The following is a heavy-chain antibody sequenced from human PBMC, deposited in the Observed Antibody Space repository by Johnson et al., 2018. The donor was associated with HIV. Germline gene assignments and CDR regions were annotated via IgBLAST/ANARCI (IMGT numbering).Heavy chain of an antibody. D-gene: IGHD6-13*01. CDR2: IKQDGSGK. CDR3: ASLIAAAGDDAFDI. Sequence: VQLVESGGGLVQPGGSLRLSCAASGFTFRSYWMRWVRQAPGNGLEWVANIKQDGSGKYYVDSVKGRLTIARDKAKNSLYRAMNSLRVEDTAVYYCASLIAAAGDDAFDIWGQGTMVTVSS. J-gene: IGHJ3*02. V-gene: IGHV3-7*01. CDR1: GFTFRSYW.